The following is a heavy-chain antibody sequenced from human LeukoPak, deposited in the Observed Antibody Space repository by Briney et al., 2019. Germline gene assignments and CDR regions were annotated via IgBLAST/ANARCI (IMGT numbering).Heavy chain of an antibody. J-gene: IGHJ4*02. CDR1: GFTFTLYT. Sequence: GRSLRLSCAASGFTFTLYTMHWVRQAPGKGLEWVAVVLYDGSNKYYADSVKGRFTLSRDNSKNTLSLQMNTLRADDTAVYYCVRDNYGGMLDFWGQGTLVTVSS. CDR3: VRDNYGGMLDF. CDR2: VLYDGSNK. D-gene: IGHD2-21*01. V-gene: IGHV3-30*04.